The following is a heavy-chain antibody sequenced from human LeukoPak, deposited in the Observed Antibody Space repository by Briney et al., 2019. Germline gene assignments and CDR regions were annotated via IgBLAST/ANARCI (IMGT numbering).Heavy chain of an antibody. Sequence: TGGSLRLSCAAPGFTVSSNYMSWVRQAPGKGLEWVSVIYSGGSTYYADSVKGRSTISGDNSKNTLYLQMNSLRAEDTAVYYCARGSGYSGYDLDYWGQGTLVTVSS. CDR2: IYSGGST. J-gene: IGHJ4*02. CDR1: GFTVSSNY. D-gene: IGHD5-12*01. CDR3: ARGSGYSGYDLDY. V-gene: IGHV3-53*01.